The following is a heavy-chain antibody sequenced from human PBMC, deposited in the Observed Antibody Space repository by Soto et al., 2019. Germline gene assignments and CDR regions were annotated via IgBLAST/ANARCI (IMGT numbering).Heavy chain of an antibody. Sequence: ASVKVSCKASGYTFTSYGISWVRQAPGQGLEWMGWISAYNGNTNCAQKLQGRVTMTTDTSTSTAYMELRSLRSDDTAVYYCARDGLYCSGGSCYQEFDYWGQGTLVTVSS. D-gene: IGHD2-15*01. CDR2: ISAYNGNT. CDR3: ARDGLYCSGGSCYQEFDY. V-gene: IGHV1-18*01. J-gene: IGHJ4*02. CDR1: GYTFTSYG.